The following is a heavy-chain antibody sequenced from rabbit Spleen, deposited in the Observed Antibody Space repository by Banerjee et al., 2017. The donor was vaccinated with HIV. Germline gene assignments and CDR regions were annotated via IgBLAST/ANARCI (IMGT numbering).Heavy chain of an antibody. CDR2: IYAGSSGNT. Sequence: QSLEESGGDLVKPGASLTLTCTASGFSFSSRYYMCWVRQAPGKGLEWIACIYAGSSGNTYYASWAKGRFTISETSSTTVTLQMTSLTVADTATYFCARDTGSSFSSYGMDLWGPGTLVTVS. D-gene: IGHD8-1*01. CDR1: GFSFSSRYY. V-gene: IGHV1S40*01. J-gene: IGHJ6*01. CDR3: ARDTGSSFSSYGMDL.